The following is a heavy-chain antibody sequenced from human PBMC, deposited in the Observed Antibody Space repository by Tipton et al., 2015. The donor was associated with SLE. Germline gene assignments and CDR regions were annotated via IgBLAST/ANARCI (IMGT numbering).Heavy chain of an antibody. CDR1: GGSVSSGSYY. J-gene: IGHJ4*02. V-gene: IGHV4-39*07. CDR2: IDYSGST. Sequence: TLSLTCTVSGGSVSSGSYYWAWIRQPPGKGPEWIGTIDYSGSTYYYPSLKSRITISVDTSKNQFSLEVRSVTAADTAVYYCARDGSGYYHFDYWGRGAQVTVSS. CDR3: ARDGSGYYHFDY. D-gene: IGHD3-22*01.